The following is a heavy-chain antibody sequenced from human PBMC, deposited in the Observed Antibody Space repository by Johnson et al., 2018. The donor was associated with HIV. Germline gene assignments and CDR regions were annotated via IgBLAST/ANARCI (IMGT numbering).Heavy chain of an antibody. V-gene: IGHV3-11*04. J-gene: IGHJ3*02. CDR1: GFTFSDYY. CDR3: ARDATPSRPGDAFDI. Sequence: QVQLVESGGGLVKPGGSLRLSCAASGFTFSDYYMTWIRQAPGKGLEWVSYIDSTGSNRYDADSVKGRFTISRDNAKNSLYLQMNSLRAEDTAVYYCARDATPSRPGDAFDIWGQGTMVTVSS. CDR2: IDSTGSNR.